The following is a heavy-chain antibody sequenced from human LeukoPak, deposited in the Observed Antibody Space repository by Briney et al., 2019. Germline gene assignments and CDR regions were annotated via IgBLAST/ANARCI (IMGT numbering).Heavy chain of an antibody. CDR2: VLRGATT. J-gene: IGHJ4*02. D-gene: IGHD6-25*01. CDR1: GFAVSSNY. CDR3: ARDGQASGTWFDF. Sequence: PGGSLRLPCAVSGFAVSSNYMAWVRQTPGKGLEWVSVVLRGATTYYADSVKGRFTISTDNSKNMLYLQMKSLRADDSAVYYCARDGQASGTWFDFWGQGTPVTVSS. V-gene: IGHV3-66*01.